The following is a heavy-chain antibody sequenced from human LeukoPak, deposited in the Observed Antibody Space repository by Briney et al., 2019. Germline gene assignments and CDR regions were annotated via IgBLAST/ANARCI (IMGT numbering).Heavy chain of an antibody. CDR2: IYYSGST. J-gene: IGHJ3*02. V-gene: IGHV4-39*01. D-gene: IGHD6-13*01. CDR3: ARRGYSRDETFDI. Sequence: PSETLSLTCTVSGGPIRNSNYYWGWIRQPPGKGLEWIGTIYYSGSTYYNPSLKSRVTISVHTSKDQFFLKLSSVTAADTAVYHCARRGYSRDETFDIWGQGTVVTVSS. CDR1: GGPIRNSNYY.